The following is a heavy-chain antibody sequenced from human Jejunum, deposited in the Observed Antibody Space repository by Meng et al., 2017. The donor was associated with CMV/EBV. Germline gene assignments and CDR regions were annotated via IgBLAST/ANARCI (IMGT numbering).Heavy chain of an antibody. Sequence: GFNFSSYEMDWVRQAPGKGLEWVSYISSSGSTIYYADSVEGRFTISRDKAKNSLFLQMNSLRAEDTAIYYCARVRRGSGTYYIDYWGQGTLVTVSS. D-gene: IGHD3-10*01. CDR2: ISSSGSTI. V-gene: IGHV3-48*03. CDR1: GFNFSSYE. J-gene: IGHJ4*02. CDR3: ARVRRGSGTYYIDY.